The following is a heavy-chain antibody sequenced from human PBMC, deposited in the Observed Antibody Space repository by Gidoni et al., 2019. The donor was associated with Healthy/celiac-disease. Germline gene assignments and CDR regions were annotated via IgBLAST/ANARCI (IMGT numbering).Heavy chain of an antibody. J-gene: IGHJ4*02. CDR3: ARSEYSSSWYWFDY. D-gene: IGHD6-13*01. Sequence: ASGFTFSDYYMSWIRQAPGKGLERVSYISSSGSTIYYADSVKGRFTISRDNAKNSLYLQMNSLRAEDTAVYYCARSEYSSSWYWFDYWGQGTLVTVSS. CDR2: ISSSGSTI. V-gene: IGHV3-11*01. CDR1: GFTFSDYY.